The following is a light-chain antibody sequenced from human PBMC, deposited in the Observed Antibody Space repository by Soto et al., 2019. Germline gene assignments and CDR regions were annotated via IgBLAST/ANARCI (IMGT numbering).Light chain of an antibody. CDR2: EVS. CDR3: CSYAGSSTYV. V-gene: IGLV2-23*02. J-gene: IGLJ1*01. CDR1: SSDDGRYNL. Sequence: QSVLTQPASVSGSPGQSITISCTGTSSDDGRYNLVSWYQQHPGKAPKLMIYEVSKRPSGVSNRLSGSKSGNTASLTISGLQAEDEADYYCCSYAGSSTYVFGTGTKVTVL.